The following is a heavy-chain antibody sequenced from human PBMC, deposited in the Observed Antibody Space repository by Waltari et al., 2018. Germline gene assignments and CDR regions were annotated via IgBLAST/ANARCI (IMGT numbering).Heavy chain of an antibody. CDR1: GFTFSRPW. J-gene: IGHJ4*02. D-gene: IGHD6-13*01. CDR2: IKTDGSET. Sequence: EGQVVESGGGVVQPGGSLRLSCDAAGFTFSRPWITWVRLAPGKGLEWVANIKTDGSETYYVDSGKGRFPISRDNTKNSLYLQMSSLRAEDTAVYYCAIGGVETSWYWRYWGQGTLVTVSS. V-gene: IGHV3-7*01. CDR3: AIGGVETSWYWRY.